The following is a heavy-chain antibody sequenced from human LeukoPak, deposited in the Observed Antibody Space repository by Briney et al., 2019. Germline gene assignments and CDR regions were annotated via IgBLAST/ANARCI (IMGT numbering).Heavy chain of an antibody. D-gene: IGHD6-13*01. CDR2: IYHSGST. V-gene: IGHV4-38-2*02. Sequence: SETLSLTCTVSGYSISSGYYWGCIRQPPGKGLEWIGSIYHSGSTYYNPSLKSRVTISVDTSKNQFSLKLSSVTAADTAVYHCARDKGSWHRLDYWGQGTLVTVSS. CDR1: GYSISSGYY. J-gene: IGHJ4*02. CDR3: ARDKGSWHRLDY.